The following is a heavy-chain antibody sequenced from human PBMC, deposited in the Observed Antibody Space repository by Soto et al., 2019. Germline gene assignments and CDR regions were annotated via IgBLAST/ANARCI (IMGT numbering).Heavy chain of an antibody. CDR2: IKQDGSEK. D-gene: IGHD3-10*01. J-gene: IGHJ4*02. CDR3: ARDGSSYYFDY. CDR1: GFTFSSYW. V-gene: IGHV3-7*01. Sequence: GGSLRLSWGASGFTFSSYWRSWVRQAPGKGLEWVANIKQDGSEKYYVDSVKGRFTISRDNAKNSLYLQMNSLRAEDTAVYYCARDGSSYYFDYWGQGTLVTVSS.